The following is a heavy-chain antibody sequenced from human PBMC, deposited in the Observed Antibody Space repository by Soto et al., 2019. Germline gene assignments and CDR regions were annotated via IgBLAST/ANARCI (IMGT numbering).Heavy chain of an antibody. D-gene: IGHD2-2*01. Sequence: PGGSLRLSCAASGFTFSSYAMHWVRQSPGEGLEWVAVISYDGSNKYYADSVKGRFTISRDNSKNTLYLQMNSLRAEDTAVYYCARDGGIVVVPAATGYYYGMDVWGQGTTVTVSS. V-gene: IGHV3-30-3*01. CDR2: ISYDGSNK. CDR1: GFTFSSYA. CDR3: ARDGGIVVVPAATGYYYGMDV. J-gene: IGHJ6*02.